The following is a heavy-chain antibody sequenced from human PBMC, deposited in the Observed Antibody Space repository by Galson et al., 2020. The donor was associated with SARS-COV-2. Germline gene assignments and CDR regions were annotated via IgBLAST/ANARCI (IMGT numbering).Heavy chain of an antibody. V-gene: IGHV4-61*02. CDR2: IYTSGST. Sequence: SETLSLTCTVSGGSISSGSYYWSWIRQPAGKGLEWIGRIYTSGSTNYNPSLKSRVTISVDTSKNQFSLKLSSVTAADTAVYYCARQQLGLFDYWGQGTLVTVSS. CDR3: ARQQLGLFDY. CDR1: GGSISSGSYY. D-gene: IGHD6-13*01. J-gene: IGHJ4*02.